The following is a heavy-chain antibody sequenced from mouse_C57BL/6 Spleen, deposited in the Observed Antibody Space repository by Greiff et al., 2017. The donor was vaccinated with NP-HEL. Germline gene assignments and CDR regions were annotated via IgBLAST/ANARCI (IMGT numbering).Heavy chain of an antibody. J-gene: IGHJ4*01. V-gene: IGHV5-17*01. CDR2: ISSGSSTI. D-gene: IGHD1-1*02. Sequence: EVQLVESGGGLVKPGGSLKLSCAASGFTFSDYGMHWVRQAPEKGLEWVAYISSGSSTIYYADTVKGRFTISRDNAKNTLFLQMTSLRSEDTAMYYCARGVDYYAMDYWGQGTSVTVSS. CDR3: ARGVDYYAMDY. CDR1: GFTFSDYG.